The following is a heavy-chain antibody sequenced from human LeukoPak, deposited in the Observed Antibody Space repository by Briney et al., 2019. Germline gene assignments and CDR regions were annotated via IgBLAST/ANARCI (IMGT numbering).Heavy chain of an antibody. Sequence: ASVKVSCKASGYTFTSYDINWVRQATGQGLEWMGWMNPNSGNTGYAQKFQGRVTITRNTSISTAYMELSSLRSEDTAVYYCARGSPTGLYYDFWSGYYYYFDYWGQGTLVTVSS. J-gene: IGHJ4*02. CDR3: ARGSPTGLYYDFWSGYYYYFDY. D-gene: IGHD3-3*01. CDR1: GYTFTSYD. CDR2: MNPNSGNT. V-gene: IGHV1-8*03.